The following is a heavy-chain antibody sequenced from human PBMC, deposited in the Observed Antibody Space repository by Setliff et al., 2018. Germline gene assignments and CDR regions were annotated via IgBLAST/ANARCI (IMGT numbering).Heavy chain of an antibody. J-gene: IGHJ6*02. CDR3: ARQQQLVIGSTAYYYYGMDV. D-gene: IGHD6-13*01. CDR1: GGSISVYY. Sequence: SETLSLTCTVSGGSISVYYWTWFRQPPGKGLEWIGYISSGSTNYNPSLKSRVTISVDPSKNQFSLKLSSVTAADTAVYYCARQQQLVIGSTAYYYYGMDVWGQGTTVTVSS. V-gene: IGHV4-59*08. CDR2: ISSGST.